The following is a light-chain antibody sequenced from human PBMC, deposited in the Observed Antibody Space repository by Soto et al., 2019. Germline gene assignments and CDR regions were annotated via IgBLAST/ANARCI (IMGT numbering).Light chain of an antibody. CDR1: QSISDS. CDR3: QQYSGYSRT. V-gene: IGKV1-5*01. J-gene: IGKJ1*01. Sequence: DIQMTQSPSTLSGSVGDRVTITCRASQSISDSLAWYQQKPGKAPFLLISDASNLERGVPSRFSGSGSGTEFTPTISSMQPDDFATYYCQQYSGYSRTFGQGTKVDIK. CDR2: DAS.